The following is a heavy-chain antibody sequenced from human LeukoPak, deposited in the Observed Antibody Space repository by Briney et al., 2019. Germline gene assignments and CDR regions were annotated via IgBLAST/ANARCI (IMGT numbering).Heavy chain of an antibody. CDR3: ARDSGSYYGASVDAFDI. CDR1: GGSFSGYY. J-gene: IGHJ3*02. Sequence: SETLSLTCAVYGGSFSGYYWSWIRQPPGKGLEWIGEINHSGSTNYNPSLKSRVTISVDTSKNQFSLKLSSVAAADTAVYYCARDSGSYYGASVDAFDIWGQGTMVTVSS. D-gene: IGHD1-26*01. V-gene: IGHV4-34*01. CDR2: INHSGST.